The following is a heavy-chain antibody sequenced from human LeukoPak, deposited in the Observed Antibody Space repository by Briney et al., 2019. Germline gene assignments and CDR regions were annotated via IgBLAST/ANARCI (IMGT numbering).Heavy chain of an antibody. CDR3: ASDPYDFWSGPQYYFDY. Sequence: ASVKVSCKASGYTFTSYAMNWVRQAPGQGLEWMGWINTDTGNPTYAQGFTGRFVFSLDTSVSTAYLQISSLKAEDTAVYYCASDPYDFWSGPQYYFDYWGQGTLVTVSS. CDR2: INTDTGNP. V-gene: IGHV7-4-1*02. J-gene: IGHJ4*02. CDR1: GYTFTSYA. D-gene: IGHD3-3*01.